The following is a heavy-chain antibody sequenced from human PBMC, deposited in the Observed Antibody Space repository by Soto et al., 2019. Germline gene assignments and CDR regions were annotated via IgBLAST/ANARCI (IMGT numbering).Heavy chain of an antibody. CDR2: INAGNGNT. CDR1: GYTFTSYA. CDR3: ARAEHDSSPYDPPVGY. D-gene: IGHD3-22*01. J-gene: IGHJ4*02. Sequence: ASVKVSCKASGYTFTSYAMHWVRQAPGQRLEWMGWINAGNGNTKYSQKFQGRVTITRDTSASTAYMELSSLRSEDTAVYYCARAEHDSSPYDPPVGYWGQGTLVTVSS. V-gene: IGHV1-3*01.